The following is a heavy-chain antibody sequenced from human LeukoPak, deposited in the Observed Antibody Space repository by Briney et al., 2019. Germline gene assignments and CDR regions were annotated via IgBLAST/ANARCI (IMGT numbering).Heavy chain of an antibody. CDR3: AGQPWGYHSWFDP. V-gene: IGHV4-39*01. J-gene: IGHJ5*02. CDR1: VRPIINTNYY. CDR2: IYYPGST. D-gene: IGHD5-12*01. Sequence: KSSETLSLICTVSVRPIINTNYYWAWIRQPPGRGLEWMGGIYYPGSTYCKPSLKSRLTISIDTSNNQFFLKLTSVTAEDTAVYYCAGQPWGYHSWFDPWGQGSLVTVSS.